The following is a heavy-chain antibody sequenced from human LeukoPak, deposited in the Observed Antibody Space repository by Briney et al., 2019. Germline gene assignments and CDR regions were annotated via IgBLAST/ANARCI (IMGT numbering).Heavy chain of an antibody. Sequence: SETLSLTCTVSGCSISSSSYYWGWIRQPPGKGLEWIGSIYYSGSTYYNPSLKSRITISVDTSKNQFSLKLSSVTAADTAVYYCARQITMVRGVTVTDWFDPWGQGTLVTVSS. D-gene: IGHD3-10*01. CDR1: GCSISSSSYY. CDR2: IYYSGST. CDR3: ARQITMVRGVTVTDWFDP. J-gene: IGHJ5*02. V-gene: IGHV4-39*01.